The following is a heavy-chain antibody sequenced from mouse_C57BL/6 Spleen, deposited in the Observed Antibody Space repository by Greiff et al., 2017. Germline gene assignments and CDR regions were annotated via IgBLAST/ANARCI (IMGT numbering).Heavy chain of an antibody. CDR3: ARGGGSSYEYYAMDY. CDR1: GYTFTSYW. D-gene: IGHD1-1*01. CDR2: IYPGSGST. Sequence: QVQLKQPGAELVKPGASVKMSCKASGYTFTSYWITWVKQRPGKGLEWIGDIYPGSGSTNYNEKFKSKATLTVDTSSSTAYMQLSSLTSEDSAVYYCARGGGSSYEYYAMDYWGQGTSVTVSS. V-gene: IGHV1-55*01. J-gene: IGHJ4*01.